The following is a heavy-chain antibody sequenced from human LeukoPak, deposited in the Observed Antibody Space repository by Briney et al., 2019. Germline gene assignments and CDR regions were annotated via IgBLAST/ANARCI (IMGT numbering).Heavy chain of an antibody. CDR1: GFTFSDYY. CDR3: ARDRSSGWYLSSFIYYYYYMDV. Sequence: GGSLRLSCAASGFTFSDYYMSWIRQAPGKGLEWVSYISSSGSTIYYADSVKGRFTISRDNAKNSLYLQMNSLRAEDTAVYYCARDRSSGWYLSSFIYYYYYMDVWGKGTTVTISS. CDR2: ISSSGSTI. D-gene: IGHD6-19*01. V-gene: IGHV3-11*01. J-gene: IGHJ6*03.